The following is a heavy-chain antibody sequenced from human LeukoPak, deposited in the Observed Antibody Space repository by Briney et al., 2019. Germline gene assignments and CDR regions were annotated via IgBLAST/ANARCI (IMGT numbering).Heavy chain of an antibody. D-gene: IGHD3-16*01. Sequence: PSETLSLTCSVSGGSISSGGYYWSWIRQHPGKGLEWIGYIYYSGSTYCNPSLKSRVTISVDTSKNQFSLKLTSVTAADTAVYYCASGGRGWGPFDYWGQGTLVTVSS. V-gene: IGHV4-31*03. CDR1: GGSISSGGYY. CDR3: ASGGRGWGPFDY. CDR2: IYYSGST. J-gene: IGHJ4*02.